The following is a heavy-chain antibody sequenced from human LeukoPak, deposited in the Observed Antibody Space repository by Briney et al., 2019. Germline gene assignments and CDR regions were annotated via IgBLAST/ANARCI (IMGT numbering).Heavy chain of an antibody. CDR3: ARDHSKAVAEYYFDY. V-gene: IGHV1-2*02. J-gene: IGHJ4*02. CDR1: GYTFTGYY. D-gene: IGHD6-19*01. Sequence: ASVKVSCKASGYTFTGYYMHWVRQAPGQGLEWMGWINPNSGGTNYAQKFQGRVTMTRDTSTSTVYMELSSLRSEDTAVYYCARDHSKAVAEYYFDYWGQGTLVTVSS. CDR2: INPNSGGT.